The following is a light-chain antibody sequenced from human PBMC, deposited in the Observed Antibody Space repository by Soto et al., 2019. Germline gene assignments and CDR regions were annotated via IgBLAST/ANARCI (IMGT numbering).Light chain of an antibody. CDR3: TSDSSSSPVL. V-gene: IGLV2-14*01. CDR1: SSDVGAYNY. Sequence: QSALTQPASVSGSLGQSITISCTGTSSDVGAYNYVSWYQQHPDKAPKLLIFEVTNRPSGVSGRFSGSKSGITASLSISGLQPEDEADYYCTSDSSSSPVLFGGGTQLTVL. CDR2: EVT. J-gene: IGLJ2*01.